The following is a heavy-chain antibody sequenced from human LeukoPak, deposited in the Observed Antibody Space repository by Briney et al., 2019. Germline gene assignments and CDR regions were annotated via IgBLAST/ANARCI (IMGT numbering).Heavy chain of an antibody. Sequence: GGSLRLSCAASGFTFYTYGMHWVRQAPGKGLEYVSGIGPDGGTTYYAKSVRGRFTISRDNSKNMVYLQMASLTADDMAVYYCARGAQLTDYWGQGTLVTVSS. D-gene: IGHD6-13*01. J-gene: IGHJ4*02. CDR1: GFTFYTYG. CDR3: ARGAQLTDY. CDR2: IGPDGGTT. V-gene: IGHV3-64*01.